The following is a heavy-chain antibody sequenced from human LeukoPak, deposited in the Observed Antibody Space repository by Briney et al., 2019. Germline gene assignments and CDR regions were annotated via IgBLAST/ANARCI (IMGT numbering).Heavy chain of an antibody. CDR1: GFTVSSNY. Sequence: PGGSLRLSCAASGFTVSSNYMNWVRQAPGKGLEWVSVIYSGGNTYHADSVKGRFTISRDSSKNTVYLQMNSLRAEDTAVYYCAKDQGAGTYYYDSSLGGAFDIWGQGTMVTVSS. CDR3: AKDQGAGTYYYDSSLGGAFDI. CDR2: IYSGGNT. J-gene: IGHJ3*02. D-gene: IGHD3-22*01. V-gene: IGHV3-66*01.